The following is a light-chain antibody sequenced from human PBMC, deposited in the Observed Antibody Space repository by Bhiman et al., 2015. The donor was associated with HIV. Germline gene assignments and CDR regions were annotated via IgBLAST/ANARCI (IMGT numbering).Light chain of an antibody. V-gene: IGLV2-14*03. Sequence: QSALTQPASVSGSPGQSITVSCTGTTSDIGGYNFVSWYQQQPGKAPRLIIYDVTTRPSGVSDRFSGAKSGSTASLTISGLQAEDEADYYCGSYTASGTNVFGTGTRVTVV. CDR3: GSYTASGTNV. J-gene: IGLJ1*01. CDR2: DVT. CDR1: TSDIGGYNF.